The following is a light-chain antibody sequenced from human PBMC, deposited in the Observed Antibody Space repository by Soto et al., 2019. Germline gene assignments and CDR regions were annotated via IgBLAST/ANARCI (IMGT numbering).Light chain of an antibody. CDR3: QQSRYWPVT. Sequence: EIVLTQSPAILSMSPGERATLSCRASQSGSSYFAWYQQKPGQAPRLIIYDASNRATGVPARFIGSGTGTDFTLPTSSLEPAAFAVYYCQQSRYWPVTFGQGTKVALK. J-gene: IGKJ1*01. CDR2: DAS. CDR1: QSGSSY. V-gene: IGKV3-11*01.